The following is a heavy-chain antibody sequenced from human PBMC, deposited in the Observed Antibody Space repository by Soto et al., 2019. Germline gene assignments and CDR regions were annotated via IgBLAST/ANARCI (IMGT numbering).Heavy chain of an antibody. Sequence: EVQLVESGGGLVQPGGSLRLSCAASGFTFSSYSMNWVRQAPGKGLEWVSYISSSSSTIYYADSVKGRFTISRDNAKNSLYLKINSRKAEKTVVYYCERDHGGTITGDYIFNFAYGAQGPLATVSS. D-gene: IGHD4-17*01. CDR1: GFTFSSYS. CDR2: ISSSSSTI. J-gene: IGHJ4*02. CDR3: ERDHGGTITGDYIFNFAY. V-gene: IGHV3-48*01.